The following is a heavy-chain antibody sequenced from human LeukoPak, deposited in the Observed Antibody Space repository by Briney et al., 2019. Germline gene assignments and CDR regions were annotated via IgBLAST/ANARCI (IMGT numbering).Heavy chain of an antibody. Sequence: ASVMVSCKASGGTFSSYAISWVRQAPGQGLEWMGGIIPIFGTANYAQKFQGRVTITADKSTSTAYMELSSLRSEDTAVYYCARDRSSRNYYYYYMDVWGKGTTVTVSS. D-gene: IGHD6-13*01. CDR2: IIPIFGTA. CDR1: GGTFSSYA. J-gene: IGHJ6*03. CDR3: ARDRSSRNYYYYYMDV. V-gene: IGHV1-69*06.